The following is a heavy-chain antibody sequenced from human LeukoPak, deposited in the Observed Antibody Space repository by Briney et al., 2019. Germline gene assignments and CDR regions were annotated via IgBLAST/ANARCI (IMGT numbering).Heavy chain of an antibody. CDR3: ARHRGTGYLDTFDI. V-gene: IGHV4-59*08. CDR1: GGSITTHY. J-gene: IGHJ3*02. CDR2: IYYSRST. D-gene: IGHD2-8*02. Sequence: SETLFLTCSVSGGSITTHYWTWIRQSPGKGLEWIGYIYYSRSTNYNPSLKSRITISVDPSKNQFSLNLNSVTAADTALYYCARHRGTGYLDTFDIWGQGTMVTVSS.